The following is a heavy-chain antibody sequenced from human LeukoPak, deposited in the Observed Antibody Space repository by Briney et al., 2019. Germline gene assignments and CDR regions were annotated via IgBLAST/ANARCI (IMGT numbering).Heavy chain of an antibody. CDR1: GGTFISYA. J-gene: IGHJ3*02. Sequence: SVKVSCKASGGTFISYAISWVRQAPGQGLEWMGGIIPIFGTANYAQKFQGRVTITADESTSTAYMELSSLRSEDTAVYYCARDRHRDYDFWSGYYLRNAFDIWGQGTMVTVSS. V-gene: IGHV1-69*13. D-gene: IGHD3-3*01. CDR2: IIPIFGTA. CDR3: ARDRHRDYDFWSGYYLRNAFDI.